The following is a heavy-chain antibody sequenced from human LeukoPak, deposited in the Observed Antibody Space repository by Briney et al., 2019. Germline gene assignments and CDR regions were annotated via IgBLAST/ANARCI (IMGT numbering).Heavy chain of an antibody. CDR1: GYTFTSYD. CDR3: ATDLRGAYYYYGMDV. V-gene: IGHV1-8*01. Sequence: GASVKVSCKASGYTFTSYDINWVRQATGQGLEWMGWMNPNSGNTGYAQKFQGRVTMTRNTSISTAYMELSSLRSEDTAVYYCATDLRGAYYYYGMDVWGQGTTVTVSS. J-gene: IGHJ6*02. D-gene: IGHD3-10*01. CDR2: MNPNSGNT.